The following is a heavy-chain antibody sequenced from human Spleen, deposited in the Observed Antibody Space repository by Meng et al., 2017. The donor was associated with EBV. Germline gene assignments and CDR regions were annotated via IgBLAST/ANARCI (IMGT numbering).Heavy chain of an antibody. Sequence: HVQVVQSGAGVEKPGASGKVSCKASGYTFSNYGISWVRQAPGQGLEWMGWINANSGYTTYAERFHGRVTMTTDTSTTTAYMELRNLRSDDTAVYYCARPGSYYDSSGFYEQLYFDYWGQGTLVTVSS. CDR3: ARPGSYYDSSGFYEQLYFDY. CDR2: INANSGYT. CDR1: GYTFSNYG. D-gene: IGHD3-22*01. J-gene: IGHJ4*02. V-gene: IGHV1-18*01.